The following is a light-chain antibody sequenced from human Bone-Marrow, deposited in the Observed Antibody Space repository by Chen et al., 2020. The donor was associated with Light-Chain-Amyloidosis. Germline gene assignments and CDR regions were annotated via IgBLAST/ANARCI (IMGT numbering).Light chain of an antibody. CDR2: AAS. CDR3: LQHNSYPRS. V-gene: IGKV1-17*02. CDR1: QGIRNE. J-gene: IGKJ1*01. Sequence: DIQMTQSPSSLSASVGDRVTITCRASQGIRNELGWYQQIPGKAPKRLIYAASSLQSGVPSRFSGSGSGTEFTLTISDLQPEDFATYYCLQHNSYPRSVGQGTKVEIK.